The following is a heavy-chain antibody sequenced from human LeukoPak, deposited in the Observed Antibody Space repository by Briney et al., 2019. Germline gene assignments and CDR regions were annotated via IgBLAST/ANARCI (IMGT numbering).Heavy chain of an antibody. CDR1: GGSFSGYY. CDR2: INHRGST. Sequence: SETLSLTCAVYGGSFSGYYWSWIRQPPGKGLEWIGEINHRGSTNYNPSLKSRVTISVDTSKNQFSLKLSSVTAADTAVYYCARGNPTADYWGQGTLVTVSS. J-gene: IGHJ4*02. CDR3: ARGNPTADY. V-gene: IGHV4-34*01.